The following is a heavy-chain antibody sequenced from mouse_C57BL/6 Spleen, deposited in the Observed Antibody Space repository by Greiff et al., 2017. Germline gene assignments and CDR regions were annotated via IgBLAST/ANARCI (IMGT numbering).Heavy chain of an antibody. Sequence: QVQLQQSGPELVKPGASVKISCKASGYAFSSSWMNWVKQRPGKGLEWIGRIYPGDGDTNYNGKFKGKATLTADKSSSTAYMQRSSLTSEDSAVYFCARSFTYFDVWGTGTTVTVSS. CDR1: GYAFSSSW. CDR2: IYPGDGDT. V-gene: IGHV1-82*01. J-gene: IGHJ1*03. CDR3: ARSFTYFDV.